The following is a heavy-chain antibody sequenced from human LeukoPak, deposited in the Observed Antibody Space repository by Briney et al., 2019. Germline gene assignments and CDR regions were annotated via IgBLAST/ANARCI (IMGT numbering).Heavy chain of an antibody. D-gene: IGHD3-10*01. CDR2: IIPIFGTA. Sequence: ASVKVSCKASGGTFSSYAISWVRQAPGQGLEWMGGIIPIFGTANYAQKFQGRVTITTDESTSTAYMELSSLRSEDTAVCYCARDYYGSGSYEHYYYYYMDVWGKGTTVTVSS. J-gene: IGHJ6*03. CDR1: GGTFSSYA. CDR3: ARDYYGSGSYEHYYYYYMDV. V-gene: IGHV1-69*05.